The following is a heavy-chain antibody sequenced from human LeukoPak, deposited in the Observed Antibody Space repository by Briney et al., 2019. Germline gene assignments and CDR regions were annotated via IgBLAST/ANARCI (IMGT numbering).Heavy chain of an antibody. V-gene: IGHV1-2*06. J-gene: IGHJ3*01. Sequence: ASVKVSCKASGYTFTGYYMHWVRQAPGQGLEWMGRINPNSGGTNYAQKFQGRVTMTTDTSTSTAYMELRSLRSDDTAVYYCARALKPYSGSYSWGQGTMVTVSS. D-gene: IGHD1-26*01. CDR3: ARALKPYSGSYS. CDR2: INPNSGGT. CDR1: GYTFTGYY.